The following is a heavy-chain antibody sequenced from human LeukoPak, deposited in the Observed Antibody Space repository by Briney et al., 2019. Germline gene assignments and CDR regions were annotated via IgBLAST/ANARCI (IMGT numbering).Heavy chain of an antibody. CDR3: ARRLFGGSTGVYFYHYIDV. Sequence: SETLSLTCTVSGDSISNRNSYWVWIRQPPGKGLEWLGSVFFSGSAYYNESLPRRVTISVDTSNNQFSLKLKSVTAADTAVYFCARRLFGGSTGVYFYHYIDVWGKGTTVAVSS. D-gene: IGHD1-1*01. CDR2: VFFSGSA. J-gene: IGHJ6*03. CDR1: GDSISNRNSY. V-gene: IGHV4-39*01.